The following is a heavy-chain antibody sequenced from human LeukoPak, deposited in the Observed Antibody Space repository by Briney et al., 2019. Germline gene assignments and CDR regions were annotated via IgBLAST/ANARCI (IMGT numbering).Heavy chain of an antibody. CDR3: ARDFEEDPDAIDV. CDR2: ISWNGDTT. CDR1: GFRFDDHG. J-gene: IGHJ3*01. Sequence: GGSLRLSCAASGFRFDDHGMNWVRQVPGKGLEWVADISWNGDTTGYADSVKGRFIISRDNAKNSLYLQMNSLTPEDTAFYYCARDFEEDPDAIDVWGQGTMVTVSS. D-gene: IGHD3-9*01. V-gene: IGHV3-20*04.